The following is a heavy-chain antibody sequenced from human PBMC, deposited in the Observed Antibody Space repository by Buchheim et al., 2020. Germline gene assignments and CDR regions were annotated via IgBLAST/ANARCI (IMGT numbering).Heavy chain of an antibody. Sequence: QVQLQESGPGLVKPSQTLSLTCTVSGGSINSGDYYWSWIRQPPGKGLEWIGYIYYSGSTYYNLSLKSRLIISIDTTKNHFSLKLSSVTAADTAVYYCARDGMFTKIDYWGQGTL. CDR2: IYYSGST. CDR1: GGSINSGDYY. CDR3: ARDGMFTKIDY. V-gene: IGHV4-30-4*01. J-gene: IGHJ4*02. D-gene: IGHD2-8*01.